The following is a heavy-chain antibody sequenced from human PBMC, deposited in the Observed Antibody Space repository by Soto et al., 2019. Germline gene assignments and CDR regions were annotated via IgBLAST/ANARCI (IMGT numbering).Heavy chain of an antibody. CDR3: AGLYSGSYGY. J-gene: IGHJ4*02. CDR1: GASLSAYN. CDR2: INHSGST. V-gene: IGHV4-34*02. D-gene: IGHD1-26*01. Sequence: QVQLQQWGAGLLKPSETLSLTCAVYGASLSAYNWSWIRQPPGKGLGWTGEINHSGSTNYNPSLKRRVTISLDTSKNQFSLQLSSVTAADTAVYYCAGLYSGSYGYWGQGILVTVSS.